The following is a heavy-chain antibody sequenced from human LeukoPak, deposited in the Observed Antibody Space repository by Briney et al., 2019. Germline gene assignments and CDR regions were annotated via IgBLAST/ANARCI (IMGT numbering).Heavy chain of an antibody. Sequence: SETLSLTCAVSGCSISSGYYWGWIRQPPGKGLEWIGSIYHSGSTYYNPSLESRVTISVDTSKNQFSLKLSSVTAADTAVYYCARHATTVTVYYFDYWGQGTLVTVSS. V-gene: IGHV4-38-2*01. CDR1: GCSISSGYY. CDR2: IYHSGST. CDR3: ARHATTVTVYYFDY. J-gene: IGHJ4*02. D-gene: IGHD4-17*01.